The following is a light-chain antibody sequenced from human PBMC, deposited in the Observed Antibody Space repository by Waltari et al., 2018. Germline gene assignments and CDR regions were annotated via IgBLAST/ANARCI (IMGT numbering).Light chain of an antibody. V-gene: IGKV1-39*01. CDR3: QQSYSTPPYT. Sequence: DIQMTQSPSSLSASVGDRVTITCRASQSISSYLNWYQQKPGKAPTLLIYAASSLQSGVPSRFSGSGSETDFTLTISSLQPEDFATYYCQQSYSTPPYTFGQGTKLEIK. J-gene: IGKJ2*01. CDR1: QSISSY. CDR2: AAS.